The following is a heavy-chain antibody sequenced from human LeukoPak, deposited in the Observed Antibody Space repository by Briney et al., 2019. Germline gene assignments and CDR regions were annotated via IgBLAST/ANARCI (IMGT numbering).Heavy chain of an antibody. Sequence: GESLKISCKGSGYSFTSYWIGWVRQMPGKGLEWMGRIDPSDSYTNYSPSFQGHVTISADKSISTAYLQWSSLKASDTAMYYCARHASSSSWFDPWGQGTLVTVSS. V-gene: IGHV5-10-1*01. CDR1: GYSFTSYW. CDR2: IDPSDSYT. J-gene: IGHJ5*02. D-gene: IGHD6-6*01. CDR3: ARHASSSSWFDP.